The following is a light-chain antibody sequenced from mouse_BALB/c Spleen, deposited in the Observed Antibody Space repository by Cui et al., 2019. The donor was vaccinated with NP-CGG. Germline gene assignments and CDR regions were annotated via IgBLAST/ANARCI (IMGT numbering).Light chain of an antibody. CDR2: GTN. CDR1: TGAVITSNY. J-gene: IGLJ1*01. CDR3: ALWYSNHWV. V-gene: IGLV1*01. Sequence: QAAVPQESALTTSPGETVTLTCRSSTGAVITSNYANWVQERPDHLFTGLIGGTNNRAPGVPARFSGSLIGDKAARTITGAQSEDEAIYFCALWYSNHWVFGGGTKLTVL.